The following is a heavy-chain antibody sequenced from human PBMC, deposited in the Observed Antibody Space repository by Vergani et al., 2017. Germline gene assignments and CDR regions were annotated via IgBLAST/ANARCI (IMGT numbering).Heavy chain of an antibody. CDR2: IIPILGIA. Sequence: QVQLVQSGAEVKKPGASVKVSCKASGGTFSSYAISWVRQAPGQGLEWMGRIIPILGIANYAQKFQGRVTITADKSTSTAYMELSSLRSEDTAVYYCARDSYGRLSGDYFDYWGQGTLVTVSS. CDR1: GGTFSSYA. D-gene: IGHD5-18*01. CDR3: ARDSYGRLSGDYFDY. V-gene: IGHV1-69*04. J-gene: IGHJ4*02.